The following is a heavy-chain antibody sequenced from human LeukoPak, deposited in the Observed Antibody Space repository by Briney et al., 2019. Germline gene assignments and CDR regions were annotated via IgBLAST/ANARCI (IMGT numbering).Heavy chain of an antibody. CDR3: TTPRPDYVWGSYRPRLDAFDI. D-gene: IGHD3-16*02. CDR2: IKSKTDGGTT. V-gene: IGHV3-15*01. J-gene: IGHJ3*02. Sequence: PGGSLRLSCAASGFTFSNAWMSWVRQAPGKGLEWVGRIKSKTDGGTTDYAAPVKGRFTISRDDSKNTLYLQMNSLKTEDTAVYYCTTPRPDYVWGSYRPRLDAFDIWGQGTMVTVSS. CDR1: GFTFSNAW.